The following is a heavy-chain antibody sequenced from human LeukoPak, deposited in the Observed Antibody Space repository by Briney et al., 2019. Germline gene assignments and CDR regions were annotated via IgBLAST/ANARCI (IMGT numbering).Heavy chain of an antibody. D-gene: IGHD2/OR15-2a*01. CDR1: GFTFSSYS. CDR2: ISSSGTTI. CDR3: ARGYCNSNTCCIAFDV. Sequence: GGSLRLSCAASGFTFSSYSMNWVRQAPGKGLEWVSYISSSGTTIYYADSVKGRFTISRDNPKNSLYLQMNSLRAEDTAVYYCARGYCNSNTCCIAFDVWGQGTMVTVSS. V-gene: IGHV3-48*01. J-gene: IGHJ3*01.